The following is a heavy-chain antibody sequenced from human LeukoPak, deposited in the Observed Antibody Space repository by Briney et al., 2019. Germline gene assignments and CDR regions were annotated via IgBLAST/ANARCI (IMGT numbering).Heavy chain of an antibody. V-gene: IGHV6-1*01. D-gene: IGHD1-1*01. J-gene: IGHJ5*02. CDR2: TYYRSKWFY. CDR1: GDSVSNTGAA. Sequence: QTLSLTCAISGDSVSNTGAAWNWIRQSPSRGFEWLGRTYYRSKWFYDYAVSVKSRIIISPDTSKNQFSLQLNSMTPEDTAMYYCARDPPNDQSYDLWGQGTLVTVSS. CDR3: ARDPPNDQSYDL.